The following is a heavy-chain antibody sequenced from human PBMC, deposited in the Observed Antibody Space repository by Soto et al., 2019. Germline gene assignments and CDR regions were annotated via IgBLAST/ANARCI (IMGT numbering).Heavy chain of an antibody. CDR3: ARSDPAYAYGLNV. CDR2: ISWSSVNI. J-gene: IGHJ6*02. CDR1: GFTFDDYA. D-gene: IGHD3-10*01. V-gene: IGHV3-9*01. Sequence: ELQLVESGGGLVQPGRSLRLSCAASGFTFDDYAMHWVRQAPGKGLEWVSGISWSSVNIGYADSVQGRFTISRDNARNSLYLQMTSLRLEDTAVYYCARSDPAYAYGLNVWGQGTTVTVSS.